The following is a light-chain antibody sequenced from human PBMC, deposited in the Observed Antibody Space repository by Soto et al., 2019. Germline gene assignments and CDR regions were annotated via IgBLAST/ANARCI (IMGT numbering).Light chain of an antibody. V-gene: IGKV1-33*01. J-gene: IGKJ4*01. CDR2: DAS. CDR3: QQYDNLPLT. CDR1: QDISNY. Sequence: DNQMTQSPSSLSASVGDRVTITCQASQDISNYLNWYQQKPGKAPKLLIYDASNLETGVPSRFSGSGSGTDFTFTISSLQPEDIATYYCQQYDNLPLTFGGGANVDNK.